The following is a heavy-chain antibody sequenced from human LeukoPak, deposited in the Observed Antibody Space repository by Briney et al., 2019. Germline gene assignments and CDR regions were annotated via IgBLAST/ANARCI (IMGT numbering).Heavy chain of an antibody. CDR2: ISGHNGHT. CDR1: GYTFTSYG. CDR3: ARGPGIAVAGVFDY. D-gene: IGHD6-19*01. Sequence: ASVKVSCKASGYTFTSYGINWVRQAPGQGLEWMGWISGHNGHTNYVQKMQGRVTMTTDTSTNTAYMELRNLTSDDTAVYYCARGPGIAVAGVFDYWGQGTLVTVSS. V-gene: IGHV1-18*04. J-gene: IGHJ4*02.